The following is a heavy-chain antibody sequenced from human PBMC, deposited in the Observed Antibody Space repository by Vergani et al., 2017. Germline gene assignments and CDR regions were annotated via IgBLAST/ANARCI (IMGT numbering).Heavy chain of an antibody. CDR1: GFTFSSYW. V-gene: IGHV3-7*01. Sequence: EVQLLESGGGLVQPGGSLRLSCAASGFTFSSYWMSWVRQAPGKGLEWVANIKQDGSEKYYVDSVKGRFTISRDNAKNSLYLQMNSLRAEDTAVYYCASGYDYVWGSYPLRYWGQGTLVTVSS. D-gene: IGHD3-16*02. CDR2: IKQDGSEK. CDR3: ASGYDYVWGSYPLRY. J-gene: IGHJ4*02.